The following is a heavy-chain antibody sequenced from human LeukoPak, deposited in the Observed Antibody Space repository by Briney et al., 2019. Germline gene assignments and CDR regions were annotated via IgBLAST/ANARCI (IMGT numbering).Heavy chain of an antibody. V-gene: IGHV5-51*01. Sequence: GESLKISCKASGYSFTSYWIGWVRQMPGKGLEWMGIIYPGDSDTRYSPSFQGQVTISADKSISTAYLQWSSLKASDTAMYYCARSYYDSSGYYYGVPDAFDIWGQGTMVTVSS. CDR2: IYPGDSDT. D-gene: IGHD3-22*01. J-gene: IGHJ3*02. CDR3: ARSYYDSSGYYYGVPDAFDI. CDR1: GYSFTSYW.